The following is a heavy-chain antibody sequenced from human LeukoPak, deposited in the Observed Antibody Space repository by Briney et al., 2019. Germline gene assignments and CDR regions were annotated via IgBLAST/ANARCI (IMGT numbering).Heavy chain of an antibody. CDR3: ARGDYGDYHFDY. Sequence: SETLSLTCTVSGGSISSYYWSWIRQPTGKGLEWIGYIYYSGSTNYNPSLKSRVTISVDTSKNQFSLKLSSVTAADTAVYYCARGDYGDYHFDYWGQGTLVTVSS. CDR1: GGSISSYY. D-gene: IGHD4-17*01. J-gene: IGHJ4*02. CDR2: IYYSGST. V-gene: IGHV4-59*01.